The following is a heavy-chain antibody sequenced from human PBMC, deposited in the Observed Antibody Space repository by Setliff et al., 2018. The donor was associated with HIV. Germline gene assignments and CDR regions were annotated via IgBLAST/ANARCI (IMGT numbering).Heavy chain of an antibody. CDR1: GDTFTTYV. D-gene: IGHD3-22*01. CDR2: RGPTFSTT. CDR3: AITSLGYSLQRGVAFDI. Sequence: GASVKVPRKGSGDTFTTYVVRWVRQAPGQGLEWMGGRGPTFSTTNYAQKFQGRVTITTDESTSRAYMELSSLRSEEKALYYCAITSLGYSLQRGVAFDIWGQGTLVTVSS. V-gene: IGHV1-69*05. J-gene: IGHJ3*02.